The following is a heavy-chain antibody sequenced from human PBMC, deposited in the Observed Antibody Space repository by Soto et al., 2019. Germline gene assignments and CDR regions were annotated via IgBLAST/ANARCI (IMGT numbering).Heavy chain of an antibody. D-gene: IGHD1-7*01. CDR3: ASAFNWNYVLALAY. CDR1: GYTFTSYA. V-gene: IGHV1-18*01. J-gene: IGHJ4*01. Sequence: ASVKVACKASGYTFTSYAMGWVRQAPGQGLEWMGWINAGNGNTNYAQKLQGRVTITTDTSTSTAYMELRRLRSDDTAVYYCASAFNWNYVLALAYWGHGTLVTVSS. CDR2: INAGNGNT.